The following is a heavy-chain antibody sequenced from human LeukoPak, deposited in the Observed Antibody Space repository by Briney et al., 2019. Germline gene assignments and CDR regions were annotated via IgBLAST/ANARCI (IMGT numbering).Heavy chain of an antibody. CDR3: ARGHRDYGGISYNYYYYYYMDV. J-gene: IGHJ6*03. Sequence: PSETLSLTCTVSVGSISSYYWSWIRQPPGKGLEWIGYIYYSGSTNYNPSLKSRVTISVDTSKNQFSLKLSSVTAADTAVYYCARGHRDYGGISYNYYYYYYMDVWGKGTTVTVSS. D-gene: IGHD4-23*01. CDR1: VGSISSYY. V-gene: IGHV4-59*01. CDR2: IYYSGST.